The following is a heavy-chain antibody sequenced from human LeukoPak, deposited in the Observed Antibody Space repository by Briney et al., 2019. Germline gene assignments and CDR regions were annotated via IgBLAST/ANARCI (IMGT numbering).Heavy chain of an antibody. D-gene: IGHD3-10*01. J-gene: IGHJ4*01. CDR1: GFTFTSYE. V-gene: IGHV3-48*03. Sequence: GGSLRLSCAASGFTFTSYEMNWVRQAPGKGLEWVSYIGSTSSTISYAHSVKGRFTLSRDNGKNSMHLQMNSLRAEDTAVYHCVRGAGAWFGELTFVFEFWGHGTLVTVSS. CDR2: IGSTSSTI. CDR3: VRGAGAWFGELTFVFEF.